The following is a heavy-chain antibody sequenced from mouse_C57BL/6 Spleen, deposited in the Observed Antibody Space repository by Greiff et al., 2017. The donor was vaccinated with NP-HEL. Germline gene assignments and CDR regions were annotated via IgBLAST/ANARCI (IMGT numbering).Heavy chain of an antibody. D-gene: IGHD1-1*01. V-gene: IGHV1-15*01. J-gene: IGHJ2*01. CDR1: GYTFTDYE. CDR3: TFITTVVAGDY. CDR2: IDPETGGT. Sequence: VQLVESGAELVRPGASVTLSCKASGYTFTDYEMHWVKQTPVHGLEWIGAIDPETGGTAYNQKFKGKAILTADKSSSTAYMELRSLTSDDSAVYYCTFITTVVAGDYWGQGTTLTVSS.